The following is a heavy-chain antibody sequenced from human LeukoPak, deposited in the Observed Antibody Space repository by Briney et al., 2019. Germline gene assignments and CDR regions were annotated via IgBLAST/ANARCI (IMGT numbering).Heavy chain of an antibody. Sequence: GGSLRLSCAASGFTFSSYGMHWVRQAPGKGLEWVAFIRYDGSNKYYADSVKGRFTISRDNSKNTLYLQMNSLRAEDTAVYYCAKDGVGSSSLFDYWGQGTLVTVSS. J-gene: IGHJ4*02. CDR2: IRYDGSNK. CDR1: GFTFSSYG. D-gene: IGHD6-6*01. V-gene: IGHV3-30*02. CDR3: AKDGVGSSSLFDY.